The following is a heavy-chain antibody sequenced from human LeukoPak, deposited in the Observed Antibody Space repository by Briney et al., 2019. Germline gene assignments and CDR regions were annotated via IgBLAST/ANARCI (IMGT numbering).Heavy chain of an antibody. CDR3: ARVGTAIVRAAADY. D-gene: IGHD1-26*01. V-gene: IGHV1-18*01. CDR2: NSAYNGNT. CDR1: GYTFTSYG. J-gene: IGHJ4*02. Sequence: GASVKVSCKASGYTFTSYGISWVRQAPGQGLEWMGWNSAYNGNTNYAQRLQGRVTMNTDTSTSTAYMELRSLRSDDTAVYYCARVGTAIVRAAADYWGQGTLVTVSS.